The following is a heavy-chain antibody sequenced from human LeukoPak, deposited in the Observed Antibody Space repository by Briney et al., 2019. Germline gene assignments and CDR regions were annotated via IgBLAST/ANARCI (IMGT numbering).Heavy chain of an antibody. D-gene: IGHD4-17*01. Sequence: SVKVSCKASGFTFTSSAVQWVRQARGQRLEWIGWIVVGSGNTNYAQKFQERVTITRDMSTSTAYMELSSLRSEDAAVYYCARLTSYGDYVYWGQGTLVTVSS. CDR3: ARLTSYGDYVY. J-gene: IGHJ4*02. V-gene: IGHV1-58*01. CDR1: GFTFTSSA. CDR2: IVVGSGNT.